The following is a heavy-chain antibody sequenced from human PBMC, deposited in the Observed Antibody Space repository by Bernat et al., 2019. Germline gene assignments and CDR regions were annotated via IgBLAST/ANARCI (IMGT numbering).Heavy chain of an antibody. CDR1: GFTFSRWW. D-gene: IGHD1-26*01. Sequence: EVQLAESGGGLIQPWGSLRLSCAASGFTFSRWWIHWVRQAPGKGLVWFSYINGDGSSTDSADFVKGLITISRDNSKNMFYLKMNNLRAEDTAVYYCSTLISGYMDVWGKGTTVTVSS. CDR3: STLISGYMDV. V-gene: IGHV3-74*01. J-gene: IGHJ6*03. CDR2: INGDGSST.